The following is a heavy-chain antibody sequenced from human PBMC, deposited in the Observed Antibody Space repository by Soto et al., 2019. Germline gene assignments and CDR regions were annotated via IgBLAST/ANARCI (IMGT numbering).Heavy chain of an antibody. CDR1: RVSISSSSHY. Sequence: SETLSLTCTFSRVSISSSSHYWGWIRQPPGKGLEWIGSVYYRGTTYYSPSLKSRLTISVDTSKNQFSLTLSSVTAADTAVYYCARLSRIPDDAFDIWGQGTMVTVSS. J-gene: IGHJ3*02. CDR3: ARLSRIPDDAFDI. CDR2: VYYRGTT. V-gene: IGHV4-39*01.